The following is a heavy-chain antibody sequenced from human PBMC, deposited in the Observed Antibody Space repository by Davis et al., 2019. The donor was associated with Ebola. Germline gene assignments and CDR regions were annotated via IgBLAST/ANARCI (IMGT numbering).Heavy chain of an antibody. CDR2: VIPVFGTT. CDR3: AREVGETKLDQ. D-gene: IGHD1-26*01. CDR1: GDTSTSYY. J-gene: IGHJ4*02. V-gene: IGHV1-69*13. Sequence: SVKVSCKASGDTSTSYYIHWVRQAPGQGLEWMGWVIPVFGTTNYAQKFQGRVTLTADESTSTAYMELTNLRSDDTAVYYCAREVGETKLDQWGQGTLVTVSS.